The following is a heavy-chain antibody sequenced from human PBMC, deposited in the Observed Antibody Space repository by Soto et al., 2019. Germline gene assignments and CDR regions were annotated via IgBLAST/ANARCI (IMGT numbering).Heavy chain of an antibody. V-gene: IGHV4-30-4*01. CDR1: GGSISSGDYY. CDR3: ARAPTRGYTSFFGRYYYGLDV. Sequence: PSETLSLTCTVSGGSISSGDYYWSWIRQPPGKGLEWIGYIYHRGTTNYNPSLKSRVTISVDTSKNQFSLKLNSVTAADTAVYYCARAPTRGYTSFFGRYYYGLDVWGQGTTVTVSS. CDR2: IYHRGTT. J-gene: IGHJ6*02. D-gene: IGHD6-13*01.